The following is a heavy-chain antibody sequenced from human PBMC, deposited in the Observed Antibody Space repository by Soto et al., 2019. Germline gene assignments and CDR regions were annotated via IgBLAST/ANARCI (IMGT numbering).Heavy chain of an antibody. CDR1: GGTFSSYT. D-gene: IGHD6-13*01. J-gene: IGHJ5*02. CDR3: ARCRRIAAASVSVWFDP. V-gene: IGHV1-69*02. Sequence: SVKVSCKASGGTFSSYTISWVRQAPGQGLEWMGRIIPILGIANYAQKFQGRVTITADKSTSTAYMELSSLRSEDTAVYYCARCRRIAAASVSVWFDPWGQGTLVTVSS. CDR2: IIPILGIA.